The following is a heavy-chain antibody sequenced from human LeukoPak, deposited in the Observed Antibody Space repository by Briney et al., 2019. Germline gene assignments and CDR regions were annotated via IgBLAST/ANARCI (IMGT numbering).Heavy chain of an antibody. Sequence: SETLSLTCAVSGGSISSGGYSWSWIRQPPGKGLEWIGYIYHSGSTYYNPSLKSRVTILVDRSKNQFSLKLSSVTAADTAVYYCARSLYDSSGYYPSPDYWGQGTLVTVSS. CDR2: IYHSGST. V-gene: IGHV4-30-2*01. CDR1: GGSISSGGYS. J-gene: IGHJ4*02. CDR3: ARSLYDSSGYYPSPDY. D-gene: IGHD3-22*01.